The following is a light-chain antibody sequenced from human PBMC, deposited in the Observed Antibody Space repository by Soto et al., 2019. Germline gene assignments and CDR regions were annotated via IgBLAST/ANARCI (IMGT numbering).Light chain of an antibody. Sequence: EIVLTQSPGTLSLSPGERATLSCRASQSVSSSFLAWYQQKPGQAPRLLIYGASNRATGIPDRFSSSGSGTDFTLTISRLEPEDFAVYYCQQYVTSPWAFGQGTKVAIE. CDR1: QSVSSSF. V-gene: IGKV3-20*01. CDR2: GAS. J-gene: IGKJ1*01. CDR3: QQYVTSPWA.